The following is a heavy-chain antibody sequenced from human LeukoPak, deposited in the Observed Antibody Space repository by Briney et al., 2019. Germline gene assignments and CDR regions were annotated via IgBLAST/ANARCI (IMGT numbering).Heavy chain of an antibody. J-gene: IGHJ3*02. CDR2: IYYSGST. CDR3: ARYIVSYPHDAFDI. CDR1: GGSISSYY. V-gene: IGHV4-59*01. D-gene: IGHD2-15*01. Sequence: SETLSLTCTVSGGSISSYYWSWIRQPPGKGLEWIGYIYYSGSTSYNPSLKSRVTISLDTSKNQFSLKLSSVTAADTAFYYCARYIVSYPHDAFDIWGRGTMVTVSS.